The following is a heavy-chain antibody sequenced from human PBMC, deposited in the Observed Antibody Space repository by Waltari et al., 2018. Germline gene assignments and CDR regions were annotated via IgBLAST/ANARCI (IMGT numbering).Heavy chain of an antibody. CDR3: ARPGIRGVTTYVDS. D-gene: IGHD4-17*01. CDR2: IYPGDSET. V-gene: IGHV5-51*01. CDR1: GYSFTSYW. J-gene: IGHJ4*02. Sequence: EVQLVQSGAEVKKPGESLKISCKGSGYSFTSYWIGWVRQVPGKCLEWMGIIYPGDSETRYNPSFQGRVTISADKSINTAYLQWSSLKASDTAMYYCARPGIRGVTTYVDSWGQGTLVTVSS.